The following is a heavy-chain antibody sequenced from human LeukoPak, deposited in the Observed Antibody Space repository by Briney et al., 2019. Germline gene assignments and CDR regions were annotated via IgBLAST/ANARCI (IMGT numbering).Heavy chain of an antibody. V-gene: IGHV4-59*08. CDR3: VRRDSGWNYFDY. J-gene: IGHJ4*02. CDR1: GGSINSHY. CDR2: IYYTGKN. D-gene: IGHD5-12*01. Sequence: KASETLSLTCAVSGGSINSHYSGWIRQPPGKGLQWIGDIYYTGKNNYNPSLKSRVTISLDTSKDHLSLNLTSVLAADTAIYYCVRRDSGWNYFDYWGQGILVTVSS.